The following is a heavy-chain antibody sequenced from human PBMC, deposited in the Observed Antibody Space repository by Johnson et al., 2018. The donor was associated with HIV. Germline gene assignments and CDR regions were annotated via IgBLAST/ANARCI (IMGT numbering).Heavy chain of an antibody. CDR1: GFTFSSYG. Sequence: QVQLVESGGGVVQPGRSLRLSCAASGFTFSSYGMHWVRQAPGKGLEWVAVIWYDGSNKYYADSVKGRFTISRDNSKNTLYLRTNSLRADDTAVYYCARDKGGSGYLGAFDIWGQGTMVTVSS. CDR3: ARDKGGSGYLGAFDI. D-gene: IGHD3-22*01. J-gene: IGHJ3*02. V-gene: IGHV3-33*01. CDR2: IWYDGSNK.